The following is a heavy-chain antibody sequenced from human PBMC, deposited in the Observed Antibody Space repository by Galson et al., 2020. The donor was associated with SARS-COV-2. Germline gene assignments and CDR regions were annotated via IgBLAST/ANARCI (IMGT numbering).Heavy chain of an antibody. J-gene: IGHJ4*02. CDR1: GFTFKNYG. CDR3: LRGLTIDY. V-gene: IGHV3-33*03. CDR2: IRYDGSKQ. D-gene: IGHD3-10*01. Sequence: GGSLILPCPASGFTFKNYGMHWVRQDPGKGLERVAVIRYDGSKQYYADSVKGRFTISRDNAKNTLYLQMNSLRAEDTAVYYCLRGLTIDYWGRGTLVSVSS.